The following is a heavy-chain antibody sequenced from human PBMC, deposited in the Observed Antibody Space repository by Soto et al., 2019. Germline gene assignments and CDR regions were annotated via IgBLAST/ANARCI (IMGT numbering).Heavy chain of an antibody. CDR2: IYSGGST. J-gene: IGHJ4*02. D-gene: IGHD5-12*01. V-gene: IGHV3-66*01. CDR1: GFTVSSNY. CDR3: ARDPFSGYDPPGYFDY. Sequence: LRLSCAASGFTVSSNYMSWVRQAPGKGLEWVSVIYSGGSTYYADSVKGRFTISRDNSKNTLYLQMNSLRAEDTAVYYCARDPFSGYDPPGYFDYWGQGTLVTVSS.